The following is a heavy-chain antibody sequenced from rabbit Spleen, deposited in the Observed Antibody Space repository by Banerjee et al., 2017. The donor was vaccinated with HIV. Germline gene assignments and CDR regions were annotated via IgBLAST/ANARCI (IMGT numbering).Heavy chain of an antibody. CDR2: IGAGSSDRT. V-gene: IGHV1S45*01. CDR1: GVSFSDKDV. D-gene: IGHD1-1*01. CDR3: ARDRDDATYSGSGYSTYFKL. J-gene: IGHJ4*01. Sequence: EQLEESGGGLVKPEGSLTLTCKASGVSFSDKDVMCWVRQAPGKGLEWIACIGAGSSDRTYYTSWAKGRFTISKTSSTTVTLQMTSLTVADTATYFCARDRDDATYSGSGYSTYFKLWGPGTLVTVS.